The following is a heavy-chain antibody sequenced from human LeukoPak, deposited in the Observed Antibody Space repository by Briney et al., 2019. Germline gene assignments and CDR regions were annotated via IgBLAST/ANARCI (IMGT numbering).Heavy chain of an antibody. J-gene: IGHJ4*02. Sequence: GGSLRLSCAASGFTFSSYWMSWVRQAPGKGLEWVANIKQDGSEKYYVDSVKGRFTISRDNAKNSLYLQMNSLRAEDTAAYYCAMSIVVVPAADYWGQGTLVTVSS. CDR1: GFTFSSYW. D-gene: IGHD2-2*01. CDR3: AMSIVVVPAADY. CDR2: IKQDGSEK. V-gene: IGHV3-7*01.